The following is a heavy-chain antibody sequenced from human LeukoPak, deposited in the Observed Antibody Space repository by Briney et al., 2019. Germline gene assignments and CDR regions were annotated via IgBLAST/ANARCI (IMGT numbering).Heavy chain of an antibody. CDR1: GGSISSADYT. V-gene: IGHV4-30-2*01. CDR3: ARIPLLFPNGDYYGEYYFDY. D-gene: IGHD1-26*01. Sequence: PSETLSFTCAVSGGSISSADYTWSWIRQPPGKGLEWIGFIYQNGTPYYNPSLKSRVTMSIDRSKNQFSLKLSSVTAADTAVYYCARIPLLFPNGDYYGEYYFDYWGQGTLVTVSS. CDR2: IYQNGTP. J-gene: IGHJ4*02.